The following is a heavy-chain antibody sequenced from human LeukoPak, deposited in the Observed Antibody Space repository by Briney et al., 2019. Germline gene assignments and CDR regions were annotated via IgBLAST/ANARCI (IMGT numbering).Heavy chain of an antibody. J-gene: IGHJ3*02. Sequence: PGGSLRLSCAASGFTFSSNWMSWVRQAQGKGLEWVSNIKQDGSEKYYVDSVKGRFTISRDNAKNSLYLQMNSLRAEDTALYYCATSQTTSGRYGNDFDIWGEGTTVTVSS. V-gene: IGHV3-7*01. D-gene: IGHD6-19*01. CDR1: GFTFSSNW. CDR3: ATSQTTSGRYGNDFDI. CDR2: IKQDGSEK.